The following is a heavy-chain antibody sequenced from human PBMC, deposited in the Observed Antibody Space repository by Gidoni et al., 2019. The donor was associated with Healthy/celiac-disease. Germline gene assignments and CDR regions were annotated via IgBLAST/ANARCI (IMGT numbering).Heavy chain of an antibody. V-gene: IGHV3-23*01. Sequence: EEQLLEAGGGLVQPGGSLRRACADSVFTFSSYAMSWVSQAPGTGLEWVSAISGSGCSTYDADSVKGRFTISRDNSKNTLYLQRNSLRAEDTAVYYCAKDAPARLFRFDYWGQGTLVTVSS. CDR1: VFTFSSYA. J-gene: IGHJ4*02. CDR3: AKDAPARLFRFDY. CDR2: ISGSGCST. D-gene: IGHD3-22*01.